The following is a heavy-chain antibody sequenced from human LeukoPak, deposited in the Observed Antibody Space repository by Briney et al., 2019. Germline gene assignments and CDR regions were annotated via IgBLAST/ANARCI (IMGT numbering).Heavy chain of an antibody. V-gene: IGHV1-24*01. CDR2: FDPEDGET. D-gene: IGHD6-19*01. Sequence: ASVKVSCKVSGYTLTELSMHWVRQAPGKGLGWMGGFDPEDGETIYAQKFQGRVTMTEDTSTDTAYTELSSLRSEDTAVYYCATGCPYSSGWCKNDAFDIWGQGTMVTVSS. CDR1: GYTLTELS. J-gene: IGHJ3*02. CDR3: ATGCPYSSGWCKNDAFDI.